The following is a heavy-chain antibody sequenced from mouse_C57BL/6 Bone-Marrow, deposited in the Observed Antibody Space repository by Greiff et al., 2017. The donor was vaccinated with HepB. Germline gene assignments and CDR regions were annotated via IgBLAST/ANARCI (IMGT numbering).Heavy chain of an antibody. D-gene: IGHD1-1*01. V-gene: IGHV5-6*01. J-gene: IGHJ4*01. CDR1: GFTFSSYG. Sequence: EVKLVESGGDLVKPGGSLKLSCAASGFTFSSYGMSWVRQTPDKRLEWVATISSGGSYTYYPDSVKGRFTISRDNAKNTLYLQMSSLKSEDTAMYYCARLRTVSYAMDYWGQGTSVTVSS. CDR2: ISSGGSYT. CDR3: ARLRTVSYAMDY.